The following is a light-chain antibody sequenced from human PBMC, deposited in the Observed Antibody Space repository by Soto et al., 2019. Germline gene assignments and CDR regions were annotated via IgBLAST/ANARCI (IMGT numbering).Light chain of an antibody. V-gene: IGKV1-39*01. Sequence: DIQMTQSPSSLSASVGDRVTITCRASQSISSYLNWYQQNPGKAPKLLIYAASSLQSGVPSRFSGIGSGTDFTLTISSLQPEDFATYYCQQRYSTPYTFGQGTKLEIK. J-gene: IGKJ2*01. CDR3: QQRYSTPYT. CDR2: AAS. CDR1: QSISSY.